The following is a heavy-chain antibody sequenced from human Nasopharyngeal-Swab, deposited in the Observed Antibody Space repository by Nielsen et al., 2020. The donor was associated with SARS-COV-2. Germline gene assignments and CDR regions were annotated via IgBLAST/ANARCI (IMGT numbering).Heavy chain of an antibody. CDR3: ARSLRITIFGVVIISRWFDP. CDR2: INHSGST. J-gene: IGHJ5*02. Sequence: SETLSLTCAVYGGSFSGYYWNWIRQPPGKGLEWIGEINHSGSTNYNPSLKSRVTISVDTSKNQFSLKLSSVTAADTAVYYCARSLRITIFGVVIISRWFDPWGQGTLVTVSS. V-gene: IGHV4-34*01. D-gene: IGHD3-3*01. CDR1: GGSFSGYY.